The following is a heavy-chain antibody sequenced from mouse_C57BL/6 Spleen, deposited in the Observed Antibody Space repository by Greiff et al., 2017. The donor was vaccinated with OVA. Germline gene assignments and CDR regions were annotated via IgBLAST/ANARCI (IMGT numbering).Heavy chain of an antibody. D-gene: IGHD1-1*01. V-gene: IGHV1-52*01. Sequence: QVQLKQPGAELVRPGSSVKLSCKASGYTFTSYWMHWVKQRPIQGLEWIGNIDPSDSETHYNQKFKDKATLTVDKSSSTAYMQLSSLTSADSAVDYCARGYYGDWFAYWGQGTLVTVSA. CDR1: GYTFTSYW. J-gene: IGHJ3*01. CDR3: ARGYYGDWFAY. CDR2: IDPSDSET.